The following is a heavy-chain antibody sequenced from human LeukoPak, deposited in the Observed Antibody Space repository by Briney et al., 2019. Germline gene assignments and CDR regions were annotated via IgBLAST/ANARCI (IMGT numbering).Heavy chain of an antibody. Sequence: SETLSLTYAVDGGSFSGYYWSWIRQPPGKGLEWDGEINHSGSTNYNPSLKSRVTISVDTSKNQFSLKLNSVTAADTAIYYCARGNMWDYRRYYYYMDVWGKGTTVTVSS. D-gene: IGHD4-11*01. CDR1: GGSFSGYY. J-gene: IGHJ6*03. CDR2: INHSGST. CDR3: ARGNMWDYRRYYYYMDV. V-gene: IGHV4-34*01.